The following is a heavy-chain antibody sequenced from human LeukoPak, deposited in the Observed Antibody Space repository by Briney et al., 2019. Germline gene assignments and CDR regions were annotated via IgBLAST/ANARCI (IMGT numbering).Heavy chain of an antibody. CDR3: ARGPVGATRRGAYNWFDP. J-gene: IGHJ5*02. D-gene: IGHD1-26*01. CDR2: INPNSGGT. Sequence: ASVKVSCKASGYTFTGYYMHWVRQAPGQGLEWMGWINPNSGGTNYAQKFQGRVTMTRDTSISTAYMELSRLRSEDTAVYYCARGPVGATRRGAYNWFDPWGQGTLVTVSS. CDR1: GYTFTGYY. V-gene: IGHV1-2*02.